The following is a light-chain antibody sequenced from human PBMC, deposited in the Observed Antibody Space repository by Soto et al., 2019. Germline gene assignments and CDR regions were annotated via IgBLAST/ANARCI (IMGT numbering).Light chain of an antibody. V-gene: IGKV3-20*01. CDR3: QHYET. Sequence: EIVLTQSPGTLSLSPGERATLSCRASQSVSSGYLAWYQQKPGQAPRLLIYGASSRANGIPDRFSGSGSGTDFTLTISRLEPEDFAVYYCQHYETFGQGTKLEI. J-gene: IGKJ2*01. CDR2: GAS. CDR1: QSVSSGY.